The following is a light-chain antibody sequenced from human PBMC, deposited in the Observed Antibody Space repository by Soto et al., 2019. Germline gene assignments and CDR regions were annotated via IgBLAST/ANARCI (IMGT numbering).Light chain of an antibody. CDR2: DVR. CDR1: SSDVGGHNF. Sequence: QSALTQPASVSGSPGQSITISCTGTSSDVGGHNFVSWYQQHPGRAPKLLIYDVRNRPSGVSNRFSGSKSANTASLVISGIQAEDDADYYCSSYSSSDTLVFGGGTTLTVL. J-gene: IGLJ2*01. V-gene: IGLV2-14*03. CDR3: SSYSSSDTLV.